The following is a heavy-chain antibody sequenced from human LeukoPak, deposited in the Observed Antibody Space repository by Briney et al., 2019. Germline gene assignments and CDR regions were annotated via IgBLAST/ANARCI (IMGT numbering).Heavy chain of an antibody. CDR3: ALIYGDYP. CDR1: GFTLSRYD. Sequence: GSLRLSCAASGFTLSRYDIHWVRQAPGKGLEWVAFIRYDGSNKYYADSVKGRFTISRDNSKNTLSLQMNSLRPEDTAVYYCALIYGDYPGGQEPRATVS. V-gene: IGHV3-30*02. D-gene: IGHD4-17*01. J-gene: IGHJ4*02. CDR2: IRYDGSNK.